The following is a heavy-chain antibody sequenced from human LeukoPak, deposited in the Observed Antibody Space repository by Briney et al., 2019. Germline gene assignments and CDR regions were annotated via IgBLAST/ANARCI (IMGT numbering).Heavy chain of an antibody. V-gene: IGHV1-69*04. CDR3: ARLAVAGRLFQH. CDR2: IIPILGIA. Sequence: SVKVSCKASGGTFSSYAISWVRQAPGQGLEWMGRIIPILGIANYAQKSQGRVTITADKSTSTAYMELSSLRSEDTAVYYCARLAVAGRLFQHWGQGTLVTVSS. CDR1: GGTFSSYA. J-gene: IGHJ1*01. D-gene: IGHD6-19*01.